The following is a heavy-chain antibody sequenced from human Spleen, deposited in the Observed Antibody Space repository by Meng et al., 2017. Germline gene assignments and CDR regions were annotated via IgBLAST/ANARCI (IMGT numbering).Heavy chain of an antibody. V-gene: IGHV4-30-4*01. D-gene: IGHD3-16*02. CDR2: INSRESP. CDR1: GGSISNGYSY. J-gene: IGHJ4*02. Sequence: QVQLQESGPGLVKPSQTLSLTCTVSGGSISNGYSYWSWIRQPPGKGLEWIGYINSRESPYYNPSLKSRVSISEDTAKNQFSLKLTSVTAADTAVYYCARESRWSYLDYWGQGTLVTVSS. CDR3: ARESRWSYLDY.